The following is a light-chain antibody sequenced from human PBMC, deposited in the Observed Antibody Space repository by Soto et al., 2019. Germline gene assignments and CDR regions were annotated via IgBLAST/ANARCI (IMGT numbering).Light chain of an antibody. J-gene: IGLJ1*01. Sequence: QSALTQPASVSGSPGQSITISCTGTSSDVGGYHYVSWYQQHPGKAPKLMIYEVSNRPSGVSNRFSGSKSGNTASLTISVLQAEDEADYYFSSYTSSSTLVFGTGTKVTVL. CDR2: EVS. CDR1: SSDVGGYHY. CDR3: SSYTSSSTLV. V-gene: IGLV2-14*01.